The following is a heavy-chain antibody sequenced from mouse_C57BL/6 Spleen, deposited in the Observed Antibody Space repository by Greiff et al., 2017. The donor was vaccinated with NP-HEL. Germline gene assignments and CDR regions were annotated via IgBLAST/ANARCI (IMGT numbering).Heavy chain of an antibody. D-gene: IGHD1-1*01. CDR3: TRVQITTVVASNYFDV. J-gene: IGHJ1*03. V-gene: IGHV5-9-1*02. Sequence: EVKLMESGEGLVKPGGSLKLSCAASGFTFSSYAMSWVHQTPEKRLEWVAYISSGGDYIYYADTVKGRFTISRDNARNTLYLQMSSLKSEDTAMYYCTRVQITTVVASNYFDVWGTGTTVTVSS. CDR2: ISSGGDYI. CDR1: GFTFSSYA.